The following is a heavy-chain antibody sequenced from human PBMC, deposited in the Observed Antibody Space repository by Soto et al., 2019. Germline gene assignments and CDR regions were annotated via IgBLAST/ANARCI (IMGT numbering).Heavy chain of an antibody. V-gene: IGHV3-21*01. CDR3: ARGPLRPSSSWYTGPDAFDI. D-gene: IGHD6-13*01. J-gene: IGHJ3*02. CDR2: ISSSSSYI. Sequence: EVQLVESGGGLVKPGGSLRLSCAASGFTFSSYSMNWVRQAPGKGLEWVSSISSSSSYIYYADSVKGRFTISRDNAKNSLYLQMNSLRAEDTAVYYCARGPLRPSSSWYTGPDAFDIWGQGTMVTVAS. CDR1: GFTFSSYS.